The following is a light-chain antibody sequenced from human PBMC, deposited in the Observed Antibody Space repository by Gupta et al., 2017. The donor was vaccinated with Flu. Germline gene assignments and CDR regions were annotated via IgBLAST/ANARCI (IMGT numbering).Light chain of an antibody. CDR2: GAS. J-gene: IGKJ2*01. CDR3: HQEHDWPYT. V-gene: IGKV3-15*01. Sequence: EIVMTQSPATLSVSPGERATLSCRASQSVSINLAWYQQKPGQAPRLLIYGASSRATGFPARFSDSGSGAEFTLTISSLQSEDVAVYYCHQEHDWPYTFGQGTKLEIK. CDR1: QSVSIN.